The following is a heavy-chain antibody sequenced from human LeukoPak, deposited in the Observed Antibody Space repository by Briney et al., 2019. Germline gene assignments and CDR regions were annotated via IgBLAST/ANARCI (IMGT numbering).Heavy chain of an antibody. CDR1: GYTFTSYD. J-gene: IGHJ3*02. CDR2: IIPIFGTA. CDR3: ARSYDYVWGSYRDDAFDI. Sequence: SVKVSCKASGYTFTSYDINWVRQAPGQGLEWMGGIIPIFGTANYAQKFQGRVTITTDESTSTAYMELSSLRSEDTAVYYCARSYDYVWGSYRDDAFDIWGQGTMVTVSS. V-gene: IGHV1-69*05. D-gene: IGHD3-16*02.